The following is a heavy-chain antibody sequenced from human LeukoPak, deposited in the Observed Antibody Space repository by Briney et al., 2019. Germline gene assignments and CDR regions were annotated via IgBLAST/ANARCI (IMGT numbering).Heavy chain of an antibody. CDR1: GFTFSSYA. J-gene: IGHJ4*02. CDR3: ASGLRYFDWLLDY. D-gene: IGHD3-9*01. V-gene: IGHV3-23*01. Sequence: GSXXLSCAASGFTFSSYAMSWARQAPGKGLEWVSAISGSGGSTYYADSVKGRFTISRDNSKNTLYLQMNSLRAEDTAVYYCASGLRYFDWLLDYWGQGTLVTVSS. CDR2: ISGSGGST.